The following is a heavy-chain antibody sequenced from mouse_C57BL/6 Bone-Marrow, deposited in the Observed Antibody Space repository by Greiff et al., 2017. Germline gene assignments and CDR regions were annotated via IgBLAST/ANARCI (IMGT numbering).Heavy chain of an antibody. J-gene: IGHJ4*01. CDR1: GFTFSSYG. CDR3: ARPYSNYAMDY. Sequence: EVKLVESGGDLVKPGGSLKLSCAASGFTFSSYGMSWVRQTPDKRLEWVATISSGGSYTYYPDSVKGRFTISRDNAKNTLYLQRSSLKSEDTAMYYCARPYSNYAMDYWGQGTSVTVSS. CDR2: ISSGGSYT. V-gene: IGHV5-6*01. D-gene: IGHD2-5*01.